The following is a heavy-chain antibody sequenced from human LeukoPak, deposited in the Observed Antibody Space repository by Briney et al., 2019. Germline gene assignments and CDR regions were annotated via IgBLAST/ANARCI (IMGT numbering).Heavy chain of an antibody. CDR1: GFTFSSYA. D-gene: IGHD1-7*01. CDR3: AKFRLDLSASYFDY. J-gene: IGHJ4*02. CDR2: ISYDGSNK. Sequence: QAGGSLRLSCAASGFTFSSYAMHWVRQAPGKGLEWVAVISYDGSNKYYADSVKGRFTISRDNSKNTLYLQMNSLRAEDTAVYYCAKFRLDLSASYFDYGGRGPVVTVSS. V-gene: IGHV3-30-3*01.